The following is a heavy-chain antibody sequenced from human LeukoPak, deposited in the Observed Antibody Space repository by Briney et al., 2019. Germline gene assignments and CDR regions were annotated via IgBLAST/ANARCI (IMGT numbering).Heavy chain of an antibody. CDR2: ISGSGGST. Sequence: PGGSLRLSCAASGFTFSSYAMSWVRQAPGKGLEWVSAISGSGGSTYYADSVKGRFTISRDNSKNTLYLQMNSLRAEDTAVYYCAQVVAGPPGLGSDYWGQGTLVTVSS. V-gene: IGHV3-23*01. CDR1: GFTFSSYA. J-gene: IGHJ4*02. CDR3: AQVVAGPPGLGSDY. D-gene: IGHD6-19*01.